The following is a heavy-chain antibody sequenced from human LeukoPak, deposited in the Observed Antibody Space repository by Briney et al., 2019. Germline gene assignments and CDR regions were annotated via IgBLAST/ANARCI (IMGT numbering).Heavy chain of an antibody. V-gene: IGHV1-2*02. J-gene: IGHJ4*02. CDR2: INLNSGGT. CDR1: GYTFTDYY. D-gene: IGHD6-19*01. CDR3: AVYSSGWDSFDY. Sequence: ASVKVSCKASGYTFTDYYINWVRQAPGQGLEWMGWINLNSGGTNYAQKFQGRVTMTRDTSISTAYMELSRLRSDDTAVYYCAVYSSGWDSFDYWGQGTLVTVSS.